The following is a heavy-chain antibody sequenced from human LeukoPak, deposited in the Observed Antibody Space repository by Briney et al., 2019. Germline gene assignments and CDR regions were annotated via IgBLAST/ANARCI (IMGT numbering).Heavy chain of an antibody. D-gene: IGHD1-1*01. CDR3: ARDHWNEPFDY. V-gene: IGHV3-21*01. Sequence: PGGSLRLSCAASGFTFSSYSMNWVRQAPGKGLEWVSSISSSSYIYYADSVKGRFTISRDNAKNSLYLQMNSLRAEDTAVYYCARDHWNEPFDYWGQGTLVTVSS. CDR1: GFTFSSYS. J-gene: IGHJ4*02. CDR2: ISSSSYI.